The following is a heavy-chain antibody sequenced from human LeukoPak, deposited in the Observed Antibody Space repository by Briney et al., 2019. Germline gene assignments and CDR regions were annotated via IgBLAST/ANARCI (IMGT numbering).Heavy chain of an antibody. V-gene: IGHV4-34*01. CDR1: GGSFSGYS. CDR2: INHSGST. J-gene: IGHJ3*01. CDR3: ARRILWFGDWPQTRPQNPIDL. D-gene: IGHD3-10*01. Sequence: KPSETLSLTCAVYGGSFSGYSWTYIRQSPGKGLEWIGEINHSGSTNYNPSLKSRVTMSVDTSKNQFSLKLSSVTAADTAVYYCARRILWFGDWPQTRPQNPIDLWGQGTLVTVSS.